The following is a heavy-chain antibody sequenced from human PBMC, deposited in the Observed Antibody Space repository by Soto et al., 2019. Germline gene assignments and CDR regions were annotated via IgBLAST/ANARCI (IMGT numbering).Heavy chain of an antibody. J-gene: IGHJ4*02. CDR3: ARLQLVQKVIDY. Sequence: SETLSLTCTVSGDSISTHYWSWIRQPPGKGLQWIGYIFYSGGTAYNPSLKSRVTISLDMSKKQISLKLSSVTTADTATYFCARLQLVQKVIDYWGQGTLVTVSS. CDR1: GDSISTHY. D-gene: IGHD1-1*01. CDR2: IFYSGGT. V-gene: IGHV4-59*11.